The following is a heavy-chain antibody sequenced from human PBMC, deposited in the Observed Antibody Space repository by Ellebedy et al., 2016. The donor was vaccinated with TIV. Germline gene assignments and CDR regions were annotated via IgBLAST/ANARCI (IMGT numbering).Heavy chain of an antibody. CDR1: GYTFTSYG. D-gene: IGHD1-1*01. CDR2: ISAYNGNT. V-gene: IGHV1-18*04. Sequence: AASVKVSCKASGYTFTSYGISWVRQAPGQGLEWMGWISAYNGNTNYAQKVQGRLTLTTDTSTNTAYMELRSLRSDDTAVYYCARDQSTAVFNHWGQGTLITVSS. J-gene: IGHJ4*02. CDR3: ARDQSTAVFNH.